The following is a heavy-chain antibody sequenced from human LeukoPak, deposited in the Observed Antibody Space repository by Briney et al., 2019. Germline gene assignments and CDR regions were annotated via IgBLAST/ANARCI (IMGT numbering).Heavy chain of an antibody. J-gene: IGHJ4*02. D-gene: IGHD6-13*01. V-gene: IGHV1-2*02. CDR1: GYTFTGYY. Sequence: ASVKVSCKASGYTFTGYYMHWVRQAPGQGLEWMGWINPNSGGTNYAQKFQGRVTMTRDASISTAYMELSRLRSDDTAVYYCARQGFSGGSWTLYWGQGTLVTVSS. CDR3: ARQGFSGGSWTLY. CDR2: INPNSGGT.